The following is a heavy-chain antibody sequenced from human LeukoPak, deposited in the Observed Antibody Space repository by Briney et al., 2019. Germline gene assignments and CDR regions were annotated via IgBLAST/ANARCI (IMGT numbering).Heavy chain of an antibody. D-gene: IGHD3-3*01. V-gene: IGHV4-34*01. J-gene: IGHJ4*02. CDR3: ARMDYDFWSGYLDS. CDR1: GGSVGGSY. Sequence: SETLSLTCVVYGGSVGGSYWTWIRQPPGKGLEWIGEINHSGRTNYNPSLKSRVSISIEMSKNQFSLKLNSVTAADTAVYYCARMDYDFWSGYLDSWGQGTLVTASS. CDR2: INHSGRT.